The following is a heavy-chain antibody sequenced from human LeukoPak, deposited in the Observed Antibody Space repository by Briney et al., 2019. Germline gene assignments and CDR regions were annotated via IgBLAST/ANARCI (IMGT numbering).Heavy chain of an antibody. V-gene: IGHV3-21*01. J-gene: IGHJ3*02. CDR3: ARDARGALI. D-gene: IGHD3-10*01. CDR1: GFNFRAYW. CDR2: ISSSSSYI. Sequence: GGSLRLSCTTSGFNFRAYWMGWVRQAPGKGLEWVSSISSSSSYIYYADSVKGRFTISRDNAKNSLYLQMNSLRAEDTAVYYCARDARGALIWGQGTMVTVSS.